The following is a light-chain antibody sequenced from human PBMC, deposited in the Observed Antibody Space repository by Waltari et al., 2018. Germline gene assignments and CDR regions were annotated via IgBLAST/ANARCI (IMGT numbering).Light chain of an antibody. J-gene: IGLJ3*02. CDR2: DVN. V-gene: IGLV2-14*03. CDR3: CSFASTSSWV. Sequence: HSALTQPAPVSGSPGHSITISCTGTILDIGAYNYVSWYQQHSGKSPKPIIFDVNTRPSGVSSRFSGSKSGNTASLTISGLQAEDEADFYCCSFASTSSWVFGGGTKLTVL. CDR1: ILDIGAYNY.